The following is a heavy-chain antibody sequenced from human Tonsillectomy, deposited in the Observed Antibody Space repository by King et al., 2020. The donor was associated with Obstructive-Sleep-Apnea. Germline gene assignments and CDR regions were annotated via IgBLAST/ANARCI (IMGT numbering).Heavy chain of an antibody. CDR3: AKVEAGAYYYYCGMDV. J-gene: IGHJ6*02. CDR1: GFTFSSYG. V-gene: IGHV3-30*02. D-gene: IGHD1-26*01. CDR2: IRYDGSNK. Sequence: VQLVESGGGVVQPGGSLRLSCAASGFTFSSYGMHWVRQAPGKGLEWVAFIRYDGSNKYYADSVKGRFTISRDNSKNTLYLQMNSLRAEDTVVNYCAKVEAGAYYYYCGMDVWGRGPTVTVSS.